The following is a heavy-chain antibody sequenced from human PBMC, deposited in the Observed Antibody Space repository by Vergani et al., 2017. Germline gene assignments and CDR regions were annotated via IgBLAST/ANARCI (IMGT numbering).Heavy chain of an antibody. CDR1: GGSISSYY. V-gene: IGHV4-59*01. J-gene: IGHJ4*02. CDR2: IYYSGST. D-gene: IGHD3-16*01. Sequence: QVQLQESGPGLVKPSETLSLTCTVSGGSISSYYWSWIRQPPGKGLEWIGYIYYSGSTNYKPSLKSRVTILVDTYKNQFSLKLSSVTAADTAVYYCARNWGLSVPDYWGQGTLVTVSS. CDR3: ARNWGLSVPDY.